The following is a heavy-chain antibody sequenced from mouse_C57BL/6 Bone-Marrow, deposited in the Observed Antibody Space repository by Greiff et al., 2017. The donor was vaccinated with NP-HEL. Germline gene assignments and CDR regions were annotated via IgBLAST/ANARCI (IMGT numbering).Heavy chain of an antibody. CDR3: ARNGLMGRRAWFAY. J-gene: IGHJ3*01. CDR1: GYTFTSYW. D-gene: IGHD4-1*01. Sequence: QVQLQQSGAELVMPGASVKLSCKASGYTFTSYWMHWVKQRPGQGLEWIGEIDPSDSYTNYNQKFKGKSTLTVDKSSSTAYMQLSSLTSEDSAVYYCARNGLMGRRAWFAYWGQGTLVTVSA. CDR2: IDPSDSYT. V-gene: IGHV1-69*01.